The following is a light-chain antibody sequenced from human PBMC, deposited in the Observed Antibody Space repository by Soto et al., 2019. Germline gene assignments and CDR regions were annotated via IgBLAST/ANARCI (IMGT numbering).Light chain of an antibody. CDR3: RSYTSSGPQRV. CDR1: SCNVGGSNY. CDR2: DVS. Sequence: QSVLTQPASVSGTPGQWSTISCTGSSCNVGGSNYVSWYQPHPGTAPKLMIYDVSNRPSGVSDRFSGSRSGSTASLAISGLHAEDEADYYCRSYTSSGPQRVFGGGTKVTVL. V-gene: IGLV2-14*01. J-gene: IGLJ3*02.